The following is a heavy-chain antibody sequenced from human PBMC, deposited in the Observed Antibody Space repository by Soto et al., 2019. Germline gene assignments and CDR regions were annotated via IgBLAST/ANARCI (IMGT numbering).Heavy chain of an antibody. CDR2: ISSSSSYT. CDR3: ARESERRYYCYGRDV. D-gene: IGHD1-1*01. CDR1: GFTFSDYY. V-gene: IGHV3-11*06. Sequence: PGGSLRLSCAASGFTFSDYYMSWIRQAPGKGLEWVSYISSSSSYTNYADSVKGRFTISRDNAKNSLYLQLNSLRAEDTAVYYCARESERRYYCYGRDVGGRWSTVTVS. J-gene: IGHJ6*02.